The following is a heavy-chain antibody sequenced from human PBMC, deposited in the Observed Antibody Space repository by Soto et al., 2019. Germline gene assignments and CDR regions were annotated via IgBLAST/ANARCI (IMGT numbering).Heavy chain of an antibody. Sequence: GASVKVSCKASGYTFTGYYMHWVRQAPGQGLEWMGWINPNSGGTNYAQKFQGWVTMTRDTSISTAYMELSRLRSDDTAVYYCARDLVGYCSSTSCYDSYYGMDVWGQGTTVTVSS. CDR2: INPNSGGT. CDR1: GYTFTGYY. J-gene: IGHJ6*02. CDR3: ARDLVGYCSSTSCYDSYYGMDV. D-gene: IGHD2-2*01. V-gene: IGHV1-2*04.